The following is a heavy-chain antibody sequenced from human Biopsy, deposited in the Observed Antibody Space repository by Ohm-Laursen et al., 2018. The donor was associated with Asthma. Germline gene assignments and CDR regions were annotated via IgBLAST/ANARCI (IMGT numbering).Heavy chain of an antibody. V-gene: IGHV3-53*01. J-gene: IGHJ4*02. D-gene: IGHD3-22*01. Sequence: GSLRLSCAASGFAVSRDHMFWVRQAPGKGLEWVSVIYSGGTSHTADSMRGRFTISRDYSKNTLYLQMHSLRAEDTAVYYYARGDSSNWSHYYFDYWGQGTLVTVSS. CDR3: ARGDSSNWSHYYFDY. CDR1: GFAVSRDH. CDR2: IYSGGTS.